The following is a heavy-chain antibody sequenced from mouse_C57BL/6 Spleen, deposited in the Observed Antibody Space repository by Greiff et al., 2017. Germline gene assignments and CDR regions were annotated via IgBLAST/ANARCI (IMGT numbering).Heavy chain of an antibody. V-gene: IGHV5-4*01. Sequence: EVHLVESGGGLVKPGGSLKLSCAASGFTFSSYAMSWVRQTPEKRLEWVATISDGGSYTYYPDNVKGRFTISRDNAKNNLYLQMSHLKSEDTAMYYCARVGWLLLWYFDVWGTGTTVTVSS. D-gene: IGHD2-3*01. J-gene: IGHJ1*03. CDR2: ISDGGSYT. CDR1: GFTFSSYA. CDR3: ARVGWLLLWYFDV.